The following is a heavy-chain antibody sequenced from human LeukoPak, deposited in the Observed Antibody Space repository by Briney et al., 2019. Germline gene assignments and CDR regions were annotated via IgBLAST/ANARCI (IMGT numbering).Heavy chain of an antibody. CDR3: AKDQGIAARTAEYFQH. J-gene: IGHJ1*01. CDR1: GFTFSDYW. CDR2: ISYDGSNK. V-gene: IGHV3-30*18. D-gene: IGHD6-6*01. Sequence: GGSLRLSCAASGFTFSDYWMHWVRQAPGKGLEWVAVISYDGSNKYYADSVKGRFTISRDNSKNTLYLQMNSLRAEDTAVYYCAKDQGIAARTAEYFQHWGQGTLVTVSS.